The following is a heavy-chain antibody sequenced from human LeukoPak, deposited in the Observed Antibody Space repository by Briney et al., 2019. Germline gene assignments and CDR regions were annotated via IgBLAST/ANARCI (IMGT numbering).Heavy chain of an antibody. D-gene: IGHD6-19*01. CDR2: ISYDGSNK. J-gene: IGHJ4*02. CDR1: AFTFSSYG. V-gene: IGHV3-30*18. Sequence: GRSLRLSCAASAFTFSSYGMHWVRQAPGKGLEWVAVISYDGSNKYYADSVEGRFTISRDNSKNTLYLQMNSLRAEDTAVYYCAKAEYSSGWYQDYWGQGTLVTVSS. CDR3: AKAEYSSGWYQDY.